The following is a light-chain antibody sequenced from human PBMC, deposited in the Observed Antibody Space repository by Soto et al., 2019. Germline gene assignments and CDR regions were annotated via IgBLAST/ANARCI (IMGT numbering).Light chain of an antibody. CDR1: SSDVGSYNY. Sequence: QSVLTQPASVSGPPGQSITISCTGTSSDVGSYNYVSWYQQHPGKAPKLMIYEVRNRPSGVSDRFSGSKSGKTASLTIFGLQAEDEADYYCSSYTTSTTQVFGGGTRSPS. V-gene: IGLV2-14*01. J-gene: IGLJ2*01. CDR3: SSYTTSTTQV. CDR2: EVR.